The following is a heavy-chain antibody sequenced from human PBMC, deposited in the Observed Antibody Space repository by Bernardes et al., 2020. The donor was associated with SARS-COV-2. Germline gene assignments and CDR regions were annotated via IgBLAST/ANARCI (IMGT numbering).Heavy chain of an antibody. J-gene: IGHJ6*02. CDR3: ARRRYGDFGVDV. CDR1: DYTFTHYW. Sequence: GASLKISCKGSDYTFTHYWIGWVRPMPGKGLEWMGIIYPGDSDTKYSPSFQGRVTISADKSVNTAYLQWSSLKASDTAIYYCARRRYGDFGVDVWGQGTTVTGSS. V-gene: IGHV5-51*01. D-gene: IGHD4-17*01. CDR2: IYPGDSDT.